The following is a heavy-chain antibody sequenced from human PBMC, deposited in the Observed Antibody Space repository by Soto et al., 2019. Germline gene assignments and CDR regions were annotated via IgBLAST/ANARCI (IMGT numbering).Heavy chain of an antibody. CDR2: IYYSGST. V-gene: IGHV4-31*03. CDR1: GGSISSGGHY. CDR3: ARDLGVGIADRPGGWLDP. D-gene: IGHD6-6*01. J-gene: IGHJ5*02. Sequence: QVQLQESGPGLVKPSQTLSLSCSVSGGSISSGGHYWSWIRQHPGQGLEWIGYIYYSGSTYHNPSLKRRVTKSVDTSKNQFSLKLNSVTAADTAVYYCARDLGVGIADRPGGWLDPWGQGTLVTVSS.